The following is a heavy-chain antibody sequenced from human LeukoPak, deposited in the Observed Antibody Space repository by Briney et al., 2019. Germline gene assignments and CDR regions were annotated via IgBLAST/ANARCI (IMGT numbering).Heavy chain of an antibody. J-gene: IGHJ5*02. D-gene: IGHD1-26*01. V-gene: IGHV4-34*01. Sequence: SETLSLTCAVYGESLNGHYWSWIRQPPGKGLEWIGEGSDSGGTKFNPSLESRVAISADTSKNQFSLKMNSVTAADTAVYYCAKNGQSGFSFDPWGQGTLVTVSS. CDR2: GSDSGGT. CDR1: GESLNGHY. CDR3: AKNGQSGFSFDP.